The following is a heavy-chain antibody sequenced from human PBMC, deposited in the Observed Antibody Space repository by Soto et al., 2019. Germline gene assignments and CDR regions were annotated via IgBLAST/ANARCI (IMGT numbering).Heavy chain of an antibody. CDR2: IIPIFGTA. CDR3: ARDRDIVLVPAAPIYYYCGMDV. D-gene: IGHD2-2*01. Sequence: QVQLVQSGAEVKKPGSSVKVSCKASGGTFSSYAISWVRQAPGQGLEWMGGIIPIFGTANYAQKFQGRVTITADESTSXTYXERGSLRSEDTAVYYCARDRDIVLVPAAPIYYYCGMDVWGQGTSVTVS. CDR1: GGTFSSYA. J-gene: IGHJ6*02. V-gene: IGHV1-69*12.